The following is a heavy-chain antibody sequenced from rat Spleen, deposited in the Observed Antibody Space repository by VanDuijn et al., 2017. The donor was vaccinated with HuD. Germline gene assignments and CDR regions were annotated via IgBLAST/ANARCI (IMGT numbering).Heavy chain of an antibody. CDR1: GFPFTSNV. J-gene: IGHJ2*01. CDR2: ISSGGVT. Sequence: QVQLKESVAGQVQPSQTLPLTCTVSGFPFTSNVVSWVRQSPGKGLEWMAAISSGGVTYYNSALKSRLSISRETSTSQIFLKRNSLQTEDIATYLCAREGFGVRGDLFLDYWGQGVMVTVSS. CDR3: AREGFGVRGDLFLDY. V-gene: IGHV2S12*01. D-gene: IGHD4-3*01.